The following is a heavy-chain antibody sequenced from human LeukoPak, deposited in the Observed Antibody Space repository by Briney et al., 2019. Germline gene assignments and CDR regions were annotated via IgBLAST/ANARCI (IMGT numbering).Heavy chain of an antibody. CDR1: GGSFSGYY. Sequence: SETLSLTCAVYGGSFSGYYWSWLRQPPGKGLEWIGEINHSGSTNYNPSLKSRVTISVDTSKNQFSLKLSSVTAADTAVYYCARGSRYFDWFYDDNWFDPWGQGTLVTVSS. D-gene: IGHD3-9*01. J-gene: IGHJ5*02. V-gene: IGHV4-34*01. CDR2: INHSGST. CDR3: ARGSRYFDWFYDDNWFDP.